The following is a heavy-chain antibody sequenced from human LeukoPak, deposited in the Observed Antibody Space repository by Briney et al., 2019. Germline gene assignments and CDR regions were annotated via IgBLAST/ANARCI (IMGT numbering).Heavy chain of an antibody. CDR1: GFTFSSYA. CDR2: ISGSGGST. J-gene: IGHJ4*02. D-gene: IGHD3-22*01. V-gene: IGHV3-23*01. Sequence: PGGSLRLSCAASGFTFSSYAMSWVRQAPGKGREWVSVISGSGGSTYYADSVKGRLTISRDNSKNTLDLQRNSLRAEDTAVYYCAKGPRTYYYDSSGPGFLDYWGQGTLVTVSS. CDR3: AKGPRTYYYDSSGPGFLDY.